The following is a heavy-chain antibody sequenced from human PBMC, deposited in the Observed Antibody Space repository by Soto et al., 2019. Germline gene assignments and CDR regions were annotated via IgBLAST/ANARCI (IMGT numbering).Heavy chain of an antibody. CDR3: ARVRSYRYGQGYGMDV. CDR1: GFTFSTYS. Sequence: EVQLVESGGGLVKPGGSLRLSCAASGFTFSTYSMNWVRQAPGKGLEWVSSISSSSGYIYYADSVKGRFTISRDDAKNSLSLHMNSLRAEDTAVYYCARVRSYRYGQGYGMDVWGQGTTVTVSS. CDR2: ISSSSGYI. J-gene: IGHJ6*02. V-gene: IGHV3-21*01. D-gene: IGHD5-18*01.